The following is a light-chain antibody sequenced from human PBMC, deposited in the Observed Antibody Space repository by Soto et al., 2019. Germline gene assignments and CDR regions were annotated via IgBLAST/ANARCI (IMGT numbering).Light chain of an antibody. J-gene: IGKJ1*01. CDR3: QQYNSYSWT. CDR2: KAS. CDR1: QSISSW. Sequence: IPLTQSPSTLSASVGDIVTITCRASQSISSWLAWYQQKPGKAPKLLIYKASSLESGVPSRFSGSGSGTEFTLTISSLQPDDFATYYCQQYNSYSWTFGQGTKVDIK. V-gene: IGKV1-5*03.